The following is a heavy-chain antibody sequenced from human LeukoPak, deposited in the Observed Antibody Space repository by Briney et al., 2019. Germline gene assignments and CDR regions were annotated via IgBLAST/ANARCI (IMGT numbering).Heavy chain of an antibody. CDR3: AKGDDYGANTRLPKFNWFDP. CDR1: GFTFSSYA. V-gene: IGHV3-30*02. Sequence: PGGSLRLSCAASGFTFSSYAMHWVRQAPGKGLVWVAFIRYDGNNKNYADSAKGRFTISRDNSKDTLYLQMNSLKAEDTAVYYCAKGDDYGANTRLPKFNWFDPWGQGTLVTVSS. CDR2: IRYDGNNK. D-gene: IGHD4-23*01. J-gene: IGHJ5*02.